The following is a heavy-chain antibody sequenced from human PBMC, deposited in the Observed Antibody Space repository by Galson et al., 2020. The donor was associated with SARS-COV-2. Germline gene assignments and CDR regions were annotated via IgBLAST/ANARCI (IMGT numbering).Heavy chain of an antibody. CDR1: GFTFSSYA. CDR2: ISASGGTT. Sequence: GESLKISCAASGFTFSSYAMSWVRQAPGKGLEWVSAISASGGTTYYADSVKGWFTISRDNSKNTLYLQMNSLRAEDTAVYYCAKGYSSGWWDYWGQGTLVTVSS. V-gene: IGHV3-23*01. D-gene: IGHD6-19*01. J-gene: IGHJ4*02. CDR3: AKGYSSGWWDY.